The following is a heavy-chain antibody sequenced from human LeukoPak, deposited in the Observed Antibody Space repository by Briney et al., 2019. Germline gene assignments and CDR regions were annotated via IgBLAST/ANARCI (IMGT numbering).Heavy chain of an antibody. J-gene: IGHJ4*02. CDR1: GGTFSSYA. V-gene: IGHV1-69*04. CDR2: IIPILGIA. CDR3: ARDRLYCSGGSCDPVPPDY. Sequence: WASVKVSCKASGGTFSSYAISWVRQAPGQGLEWMGRIIPILGIANYAQKFQGRVTITADKSTSTAYMELSSLRSEDTAVYYCARDRLYCSGGSCDPVPPDYWGQGTLVTVSS. D-gene: IGHD2-15*01.